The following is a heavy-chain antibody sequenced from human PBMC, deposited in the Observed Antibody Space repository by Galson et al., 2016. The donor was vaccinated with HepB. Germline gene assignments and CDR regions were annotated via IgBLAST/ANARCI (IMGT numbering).Heavy chain of an antibody. D-gene: IGHD1-1*01. Sequence: ETLSLTCAVSGVSIDTDNWWSWVRQPPGKGLEWIGEVYRSGTSHCNPSLLSRVTISVDKSKNQFSLKMNSVTAADTAVYYCARGQLIHGFDPWGQGTLVIVSS. CDR3: ARGQLIHGFDP. J-gene: IGHJ5*02. V-gene: IGHV4-4*02. CDR2: VYRSGTS. CDR1: GVSIDTDNW.